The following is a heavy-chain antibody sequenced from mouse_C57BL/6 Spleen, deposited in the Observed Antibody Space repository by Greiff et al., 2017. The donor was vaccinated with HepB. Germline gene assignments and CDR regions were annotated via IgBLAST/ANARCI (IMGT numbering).Heavy chain of an antibody. CDR3: ARQHYYGSSYGYFDV. CDR1: GYTFTEYT. Sequence: VQVVESGAELVKPGASVKLSCKASGYTFTEYTIHWVKQRSGQGLEWIGWFYPGSGSIKYNEKFKDKATLTADKSSSTVYMELSRLTSEDSAVYFCARQHYYGSSYGYFDVWGTGTTVTVSS. J-gene: IGHJ1*03. V-gene: IGHV1-62-2*01. D-gene: IGHD1-1*01. CDR2: FYPGSGSI.